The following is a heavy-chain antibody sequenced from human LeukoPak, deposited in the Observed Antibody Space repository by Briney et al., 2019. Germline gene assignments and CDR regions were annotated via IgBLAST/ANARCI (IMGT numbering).Heavy chain of an antibody. Sequence: SETLSLTCTVSGGSISSYYWSWIRQPPGKGLEWIGYIYYSGSTNYNPSLKSRVTISVDTSKSQFSLKLSSVTAADTAVYYCARRGAVAGENDYWGQGTLVTVSS. CDR2: IYYSGST. V-gene: IGHV4-59*08. J-gene: IGHJ4*02. D-gene: IGHD6-19*01. CDR3: ARRGAVAGENDY. CDR1: GGSISSYY.